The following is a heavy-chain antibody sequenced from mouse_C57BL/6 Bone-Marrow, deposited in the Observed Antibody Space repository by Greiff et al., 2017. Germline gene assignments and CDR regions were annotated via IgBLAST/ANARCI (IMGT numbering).Heavy chain of an antibody. CDR1: GFTFSSNG. V-gene: IGHV5-6*01. Sequence: EVKLVESGGDLVKPGGSLKLSCAASGFTFSSNGMSWVRQTPDKRLEWVATISSGGSYTYYPDSVKGRFTISRDNAKNTLYLQMSSLKSEDTAMYYCARHDPSYYFDYWGQGTTLTVSS. CDR3: ARHDPSYYFDY. J-gene: IGHJ2*01. CDR2: ISSGGSYT.